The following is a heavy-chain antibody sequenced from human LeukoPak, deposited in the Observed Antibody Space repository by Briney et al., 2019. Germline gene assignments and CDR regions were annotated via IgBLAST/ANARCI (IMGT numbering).Heavy chain of an antibody. CDR3: AKGQSGTYPRVHFDY. J-gene: IGHJ4*02. Sequence: PGRSLRLSCAASGFTFNCAMSWVRQAPGKGLEWVSSISGSGGSTYYADSVKGRFTISRDNSKNTLYLQMNSLRAEDTAVYYCAKGQSGTYPRVHFDYWGQGTLVTVSS. V-gene: IGHV3-23*01. CDR2: ISGSGGST. D-gene: IGHD1-26*01. CDR1: GFTFNCA.